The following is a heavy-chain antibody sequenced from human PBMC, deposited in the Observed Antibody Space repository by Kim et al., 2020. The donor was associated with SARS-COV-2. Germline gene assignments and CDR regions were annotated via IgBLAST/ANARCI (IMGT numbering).Heavy chain of an antibody. D-gene: IGHD6-25*01. J-gene: IGHJ4*02. CDR3: ARLSTYSSGIYYFDY. CDR2: IHYSGNT. V-gene: IGHV4-39*01. Sequence: SETLSLTCTVSGGSISSSSYYWGWVRQPPGKGLEWIASIHYSGNTYYNPSLKSRVTIFVDTSKNQFSLKLSSVTAADTAVYYCARLSTYSSGIYYFDYWGQGTMVTVSS. CDR1: GGSISSSSYY.